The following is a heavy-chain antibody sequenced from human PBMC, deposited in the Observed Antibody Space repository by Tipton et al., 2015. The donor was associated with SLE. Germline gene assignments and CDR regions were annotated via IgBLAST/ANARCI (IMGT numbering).Heavy chain of an antibody. Sequence: TLSLTCTVSGGSISSYYWSWIRQPPGKGLEWIGYIYTSGSTNYNPSLKSRVTISVDTSKNQFSLKLSSVTAADTAVYYCARRGSSWPFDYWGQGTLVTVSS. CDR2: IYTSGST. CDR1: GGSISSYY. CDR3: ARRGSSWPFDY. V-gene: IGHV4-4*08. J-gene: IGHJ4*02. D-gene: IGHD6-13*01.